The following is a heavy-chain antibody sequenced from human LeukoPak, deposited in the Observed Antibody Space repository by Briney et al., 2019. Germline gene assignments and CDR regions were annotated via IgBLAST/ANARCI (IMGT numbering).Heavy chain of an antibody. CDR3: AKNRRSGWYLGTDY. CDR2: ISYDGSNK. J-gene: IGHJ4*02. V-gene: IGHV3-30*18. D-gene: IGHD6-19*01. Sequence: PGRSLRLSCAASGFTFSSYGMHWVRQAPGKGLEWVAVISYDGSNKYYADSVKGRFTISRDNSKNTLYLQMNSLRAEDTAVYYCAKNRRSGWYLGTDYWGQGTLVTVSS. CDR1: GFTFSSYG.